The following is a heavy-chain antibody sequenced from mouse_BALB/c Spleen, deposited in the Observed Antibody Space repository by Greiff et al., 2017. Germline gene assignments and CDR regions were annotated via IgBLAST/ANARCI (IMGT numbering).Heavy chain of an antibody. CDR1: GDSITSGY. Sequence: VQLQQSGPSLVKPSQTLSLTCSVTGDSITSGYWNWIRKFPGNKLEYMGYISYSGSTYYNPSLKSRISITRDTSKNQYYLQLNSVTTEDTATYYCASPYYGNLAWFAYWGQGTLVTVSA. D-gene: IGHD2-10*01. J-gene: IGHJ3*01. CDR3: ASPYYGNLAWFAY. CDR2: ISYSGST. V-gene: IGHV3-8*02.